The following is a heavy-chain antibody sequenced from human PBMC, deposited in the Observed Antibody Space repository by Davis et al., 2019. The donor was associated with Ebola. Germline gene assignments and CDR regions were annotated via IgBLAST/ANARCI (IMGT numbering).Heavy chain of an antibody. J-gene: IGHJ6*02. CDR2: IIPMLGIA. Sequence: AASVQVSCKASGGTFSSYTISWVRLAPAPGLEWMGRIIPMLGIANYAQKFQGRVTITADISTTAYMELSSLRSEETAVYYCARARDMATIGDYAMDVWGQGTTVTVSS. V-gene: IGHV1-69*02. D-gene: IGHD5-24*01. CDR3: ARARDMATIGDYAMDV. CDR1: GGTFSSYT.